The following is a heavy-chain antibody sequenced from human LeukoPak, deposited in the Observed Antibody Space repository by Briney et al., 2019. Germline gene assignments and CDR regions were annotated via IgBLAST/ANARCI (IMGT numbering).Heavy chain of an antibody. J-gene: IGHJ4*02. V-gene: IGHV1-2*05. Sequence: ASVKVSCKASGYTFTGYYMHWVRQAPGQGLEWMGRINPNSGGTNYAQKFQGRVTMTRDTSISTAYMELSRLRSDDTVVYYCARGTRASFGGVNYWGQGTLVTVSS. D-gene: IGHD3-16*01. CDR2: INPNSGGT. CDR1: GYTFTGYY. CDR3: ARGTRASFGGVNY.